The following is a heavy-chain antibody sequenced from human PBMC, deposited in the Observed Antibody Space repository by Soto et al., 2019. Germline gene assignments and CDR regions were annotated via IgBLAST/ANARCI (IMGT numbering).Heavy chain of an antibody. CDR3: AKDHIAAAGGDFDY. CDR1: GFTFSSYA. J-gene: IGHJ4*02. V-gene: IGHV3-23*01. D-gene: IGHD6-13*01. Sequence: EVQLLESGGGLIQPGGSLRLSCAASGFTFSSYAMSWVRQAPGKGLEWVSSISGGGGSTYYADSVKGRFTISRDNSKNTMYLQMNSLRAEDTAVYYCAKDHIAAAGGDFDYWGQGTLVTFSS. CDR2: ISGGGGST.